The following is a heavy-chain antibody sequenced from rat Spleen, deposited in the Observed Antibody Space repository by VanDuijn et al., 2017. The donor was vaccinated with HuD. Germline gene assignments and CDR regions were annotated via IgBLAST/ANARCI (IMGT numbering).Heavy chain of an antibody. CDR2: INSAGST. Sequence: EVQLQESGPGLVKPSQSLSLTCSVTGYSITSGYGWNWIRKFPGNKLEWMGYINSAGSTNYNPSLKSRISITRDTSKNQFFLQLNSVTTEDTATYYCARASWDDFDYWGQGVMVTVSS. V-gene: IGHV3-3*01. CDR1: GYSITSGYG. D-gene: IGHD1-12*01. J-gene: IGHJ2*01. CDR3: ARASWDDFDY.